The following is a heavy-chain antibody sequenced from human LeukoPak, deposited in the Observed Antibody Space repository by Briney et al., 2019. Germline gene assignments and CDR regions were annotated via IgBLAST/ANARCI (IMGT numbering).Heavy chain of an antibody. CDR3: AKRLAMTGTYHFDY. V-gene: IGHV3-53*01. Sequence: GGSLRLSCAASGFTVSSNYMSWVRQAPGKGLEWVSVIYSGGSTYYADSVKGRFTISRDNSKNTLYLQMNSLRAEDTAVYHCAKRLAMTGTYHFDYWGQGTLVTVSS. J-gene: IGHJ4*02. CDR1: GFTVSSNY. D-gene: IGHD6-19*01. CDR2: IYSGGST.